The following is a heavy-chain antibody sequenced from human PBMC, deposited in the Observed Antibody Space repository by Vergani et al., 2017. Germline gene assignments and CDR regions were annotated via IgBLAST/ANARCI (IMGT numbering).Heavy chain of an antibody. V-gene: IGHV1-69*02. Sequence: QVQLVQSGAEVKKPGSSVKVSCKASGGTFSSYTISWVRQAPGQGLEWMGRIIPILGIANYAQKFQGRVTITADKSTSTAYMELSSLRSEDTAVYYCAEDGPYYDFWSGSNWFDPWGQGTLVTVSS. CDR2: IIPILGIA. CDR1: GGTFSSYT. CDR3: AEDGPYYDFWSGSNWFDP. J-gene: IGHJ5*02. D-gene: IGHD3-3*01.